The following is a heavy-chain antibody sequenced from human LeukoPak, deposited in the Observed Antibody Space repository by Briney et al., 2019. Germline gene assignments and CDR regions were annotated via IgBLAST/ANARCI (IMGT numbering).Heavy chain of an antibody. V-gene: IGHV4-39*07. J-gene: IGHJ4*02. CDR1: GGSISSSSYY. CDR2: IYYSGST. Sequence: SETLSLTCTVSGGSISSSSYYWGWIRQPPGKGLEWIGSIYYSGSTYYNPSLKSRVTISVDTSKNQFSLKLSSVTAADTAVYYCARAVAKVVAIDYWGQGTLVTVSS. CDR3: ARAVAKVVAIDY. D-gene: IGHD2-15*01.